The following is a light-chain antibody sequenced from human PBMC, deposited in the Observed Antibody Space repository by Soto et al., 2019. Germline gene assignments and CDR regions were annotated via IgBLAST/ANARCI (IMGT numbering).Light chain of an antibody. CDR2: WAS. Sequence: DIVMTQSPDSLSVSLGERATINCKSSQSVLYRSNSKNYLAWYQQKPGHPPKLLIYWASTRESGVPDRFSGGGPGTDFTLTISSLQAEDVAVYYCQQYFSTPLTFGGGTKVDIK. J-gene: IGKJ4*01. CDR3: QQYFSTPLT. CDR1: QSVLYRSNSKNY. V-gene: IGKV4-1*01.